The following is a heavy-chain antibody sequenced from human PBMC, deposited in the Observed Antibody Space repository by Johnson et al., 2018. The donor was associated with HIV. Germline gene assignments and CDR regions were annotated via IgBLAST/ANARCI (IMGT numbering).Heavy chain of an antibody. CDR2: INWNGGST. J-gene: IGHJ3*02. CDR1: GFTFSSYG. CDR3: ARDLGITGTDAFDI. D-gene: IGHD1-20*01. Sequence: VQLVESGGVVVQPGRSLRLSCAASGFTFSSYGMSWVRQAPGKGLEWVSGINWNGGSTGYADSVKGRFTISRDNAKNSLYLQMNSLRAEDTALYYCARDLGITGTDAFDIWGQGTMVTVSS. V-gene: IGHV3-20*04.